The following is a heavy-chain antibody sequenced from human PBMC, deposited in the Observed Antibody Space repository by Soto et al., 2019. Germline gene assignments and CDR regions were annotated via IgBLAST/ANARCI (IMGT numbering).Heavy chain of an antibody. J-gene: IGHJ4*02. CDR2: IIPFFGTA. V-gene: IGHV1-69*06. Sequence: QVQLVQSGAEVKKPGSSVRVSCKASGGTFSSYTINWVRQAPGQGLEWMGGIIPFFGTAKYAQKFKGRVTISAYKSTSTAYMELSSLKSEDTAVYYGAKESPRATVTFDYWGQGTLVTAAS. CDR3: AKESPRATVTFDY. CDR1: GGTFSSYT. D-gene: IGHD4-17*01.